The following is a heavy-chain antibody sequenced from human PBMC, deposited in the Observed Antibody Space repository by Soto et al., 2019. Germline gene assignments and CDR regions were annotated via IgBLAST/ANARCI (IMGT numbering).Heavy chain of an antibody. CDR3: ARASAIAAAGDYYYDMDV. D-gene: IGHD6-13*01. CDR2: IIPIFGTA. J-gene: IGHJ6*02. V-gene: IGHV1-69*01. Sequence: QVQLVQSAAEVKKPGSSVKVSCKASGGTFSSYAISWVRQAPGQGLEWMGGIIPIFGTANYAQKFQGRVTITADESTSTAYMELSSLRSEDTAVYYCARASAIAAAGDYYYDMDVWGQGTTVTISS. CDR1: GGTFSSYA.